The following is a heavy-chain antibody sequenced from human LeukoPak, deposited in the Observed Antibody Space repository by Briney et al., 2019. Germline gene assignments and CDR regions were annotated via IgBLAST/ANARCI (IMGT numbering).Heavy chain of an antibody. CDR1: GFTFSSYE. CDR2: ISSSGSTI. CDR3: ARGSSGWYGYYYYYMDV. D-gene: IGHD6-19*01. J-gene: IGHJ6*03. Sequence: PGGSLRLSCAASGFTFSSYELNWVRQAPGKGLEWVSYISSSGSTIKYADSVKGRFTISRGSAKNSLYLQMNSLRAEDTAVYYCARGSSGWYGYYYYYMDVWGKGTTVTISS. V-gene: IGHV3-48*03.